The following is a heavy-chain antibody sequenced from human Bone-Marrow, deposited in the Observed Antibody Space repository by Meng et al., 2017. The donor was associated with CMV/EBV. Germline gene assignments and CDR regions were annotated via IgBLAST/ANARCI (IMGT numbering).Heavy chain of an antibody. V-gene: IGHV4-34*01. CDR2: INHSGST. CDR1: GGSFSGYY. D-gene: IGHD5-18*01. CDR3: ARGYSYGYTGIDY. J-gene: IGHJ4*02. Sequence: SETLSLTCAVYGGSFSGYYWSWIRQPPGKGLEWIGEINHSGSTNYNPSLKSRVTISVDTSKNQFSLKLSSVTAADTAVYYCARGYSYGYTGIDYWGQGTQVTGSS.